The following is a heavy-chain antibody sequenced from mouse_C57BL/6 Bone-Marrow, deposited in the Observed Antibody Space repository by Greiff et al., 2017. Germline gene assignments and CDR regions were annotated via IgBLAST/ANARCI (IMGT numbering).Heavy chain of an antibody. Sequence: EVKLVESGGGLVKPGGSLKLSCAASGFTFSSYAMSWVRQTPEKRLEWVATISDGGSYTYYPDNVKGRFTLSRDNAKNNLYLQMSHLKSEDTAMYYCAREDDGSSFPFAYWGQGTLVTVSA. CDR3: AREDDGSSFPFAY. J-gene: IGHJ3*01. CDR1: GFTFSSYA. V-gene: IGHV5-4*01. D-gene: IGHD1-1*01. CDR2: ISDGGSYT.